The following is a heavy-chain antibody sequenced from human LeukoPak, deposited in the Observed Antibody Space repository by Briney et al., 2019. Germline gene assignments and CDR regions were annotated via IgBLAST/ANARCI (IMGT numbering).Heavy chain of an antibody. CDR1: GYTFTSYG. D-gene: IGHD4-23*01. CDR3: ARVNGMTTVVTPADY. J-gene: IGHJ4*02. CDR2: ISAYNGNT. V-gene: IGHV1-18*01. Sequence: GASVKVSCKASGYTFTSYGISWVRQAPGQGLEWMGWISAYNGNTNYAQKLQGRVTMTTDTSTSTAYMELRSLRSDDTAVYYCARVNGMTTVVTPADYWGQGTLVTVSS.